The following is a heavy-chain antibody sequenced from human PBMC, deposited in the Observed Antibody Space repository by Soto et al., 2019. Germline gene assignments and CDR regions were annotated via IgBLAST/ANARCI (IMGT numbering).Heavy chain of an antibody. D-gene: IGHD6-13*01. CDR1: GGPFSGFY. V-gene: IGHV4-34*01. CDR2: INHGGNT. J-gene: IGHJ1*01. CDR3: ARGAQHRTYQL. Sequence: NPSETLSLTCAVYGGPFSGFYWTWIRQPPGKGLEWIGEINHGGNTNYNPSLKSRVTISADTSKNQFSLKMSSVTAADTAVYFCARGAQHRTYQLWGPGTLVTVSS.